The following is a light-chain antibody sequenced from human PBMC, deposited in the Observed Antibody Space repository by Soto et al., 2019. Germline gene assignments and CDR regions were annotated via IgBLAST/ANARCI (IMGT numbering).Light chain of an antibody. J-gene: IGKJ5*01. CDR2: DAS. CDR3: QQYDSFPIT. CDR1: QSISSW. Sequence: DVQMTQSPSTLSASVGDRVTITCRASQSISSWLAWYQQKPGKAPRLLIYDASNLETGVPPRFSGSGSGTDFTVTISSLQPEDIATYYCQQYDSFPITFGQGTRLEIK. V-gene: IGKV1-5*01.